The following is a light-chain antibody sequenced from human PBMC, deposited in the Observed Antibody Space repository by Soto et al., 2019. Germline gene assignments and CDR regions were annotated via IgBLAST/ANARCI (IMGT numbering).Light chain of an antibody. CDR1: QSVSSY. CDR3: QQRSNWPPIT. V-gene: IGKV3-11*01. CDR2: DAS. J-gene: IGKJ5*01. Sequence: EIVLTQSPATLSLSPGERATLSCRASQSVSSYLAWYQRKPGQAPTLLIYDASNRATGIPVRFSGSGSGTDFTLTISSLEPEDFAVYYCQQRSNWPPITFGQGTRLEIK.